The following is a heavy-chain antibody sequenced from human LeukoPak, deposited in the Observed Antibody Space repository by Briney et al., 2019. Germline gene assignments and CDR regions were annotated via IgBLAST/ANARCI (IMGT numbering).Heavy chain of an antibody. CDR3: ARILDSAWGELGY. D-gene: IGHD6-19*01. Sequence: GGSLRLSRAASGFTLRSYGMNWVRQAPGKGLEWVSYISGTSSTMYYADSVKGRFTISRDNAKNSLYLQMNSLRAEDTAVYYCARILDSAWGELGYWGQGTLVTVSS. CDR2: ISGTSSTM. V-gene: IGHV3-48*01. CDR1: GFTLRSYG. J-gene: IGHJ4*02.